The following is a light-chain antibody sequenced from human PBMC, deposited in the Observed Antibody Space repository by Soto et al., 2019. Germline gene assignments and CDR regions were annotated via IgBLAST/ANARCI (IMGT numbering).Light chain of an antibody. CDR2: RNN. CDR1: GSNIGSDY. CDR3: AAWDDTLSGWV. J-gene: IGLJ3*02. Sequence: QSVLTQPPSASGTPGQKVTISCSGSGSNIGSDYVYWYQQFPGTAPKLLIHRNNQRPSGVADRFSGSKSGTSASLAISGLRSDDEADYYCAAWDDTLSGWVFGGGTKLTVL. V-gene: IGLV1-47*01.